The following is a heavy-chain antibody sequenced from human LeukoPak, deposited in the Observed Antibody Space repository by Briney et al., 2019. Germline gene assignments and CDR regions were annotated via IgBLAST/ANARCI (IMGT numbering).Heavy chain of an antibody. Sequence: PGGSLRLSCAASGFTFDDYAMHWVRQAPGKGLEWASLISGDGGSTYYADSVKGRFTISRDNSKNSLYLQMNSLRTEDTALYYCAKDIDDFWSGYPGGYWGQGTLVAVSS. J-gene: IGHJ4*02. CDR2: ISGDGGST. V-gene: IGHV3-43*02. CDR1: GFTFDDYA. CDR3: AKDIDDFWSGYPGGY. D-gene: IGHD3-3*01.